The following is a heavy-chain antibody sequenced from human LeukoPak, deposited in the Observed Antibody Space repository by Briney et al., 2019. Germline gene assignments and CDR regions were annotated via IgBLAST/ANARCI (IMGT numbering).Heavy chain of an antibody. CDR2: IYPGDSDT. CDR3: ARCIAVAGPEIVDAFDI. CDR1: GYSFTSDW. V-gene: IGHV5-51*01. J-gene: IGHJ3*02. D-gene: IGHD6-13*01. Sequence: GESLTISCKGSGYSFTSDWIGWVRQMPGKGLEWMGIIYPGDSDTRYSPSFQGQVTISADKSISTAYLQWSSLKASDTAMYYCARCIAVAGPEIVDAFDIWGQGTMVIVSS.